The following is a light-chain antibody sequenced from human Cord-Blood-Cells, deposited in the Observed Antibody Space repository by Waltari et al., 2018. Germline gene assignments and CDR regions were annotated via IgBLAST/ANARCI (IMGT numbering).Light chain of an antibody. J-gene: IGLJ3*02. Sequence: SALTQPRSVSGSPGQSVTISCTGTSSDVGGYNYVSWYQQHPGKAPNLMIYDVSKRPSGVPDRFSGSKSGNTASLTISGLQAEDEADYYCCSYAGSYTPWVFGGGTKLTVL. CDR1: SSDVGGYNY. V-gene: IGLV2-11*01. CDR3: CSYAGSYTPWV. CDR2: DVS.